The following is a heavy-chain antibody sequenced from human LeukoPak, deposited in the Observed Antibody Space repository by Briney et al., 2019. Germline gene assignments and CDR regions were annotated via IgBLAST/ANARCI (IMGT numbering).Heavy chain of an antibody. CDR2: ISYDGSNK. J-gene: IGHJ3*02. CDR3: AKESSAPFQSGYYGAFDI. D-gene: IGHD3-22*01. V-gene: IGHV3-30*18. Sequence: PGGSLRLSCAASGFTLSGYGMHWVRQAPGKGLEWVAVISYDGSNKYYADSVKGRFTISRDNSKNTLYLQMNSLRAEDTAVYYCAKESSAPFQSGYYGAFDIWGQGTMVTVSS. CDR1: GFTLSGYG.